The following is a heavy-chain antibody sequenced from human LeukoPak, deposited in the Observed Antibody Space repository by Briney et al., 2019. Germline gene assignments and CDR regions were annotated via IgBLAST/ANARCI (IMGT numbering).Heavy chain of an antibody. V-gene: IGHV4-34*01. CDR2: INHSGST. J-gene: IGHJ6*03. CDR3: ASTHCSSTSCPMDV. D-gene: IGHD2-2*01. CDR1: GGSFSGYD. Sequence: PSETLSLTCAVYGGSFSGYDWSWIRQPPGKGLEWIGEINHSGSTNYNPSLKSRVTISVDTSKKQFSLKLSSVTAADTAVYYCASTHCSSTSCPMDVWGKGTTVTVSS.